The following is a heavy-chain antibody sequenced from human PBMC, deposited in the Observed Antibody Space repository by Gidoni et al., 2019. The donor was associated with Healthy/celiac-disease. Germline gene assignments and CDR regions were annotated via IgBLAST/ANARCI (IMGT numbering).Heavy chain of an antibody. D-gene: IGHD3-22*01. J-gene: IGHJ4*02. CDR2: IRSKANSYAT. CDR3: TRLAYDSSGY. CDR1: GFTFSGSA. V-gene: IGHV3-73*02. Sequence: EVQLVESGGGLVQPGGSLNLSCAASGFTFSGSAMHWGRQASGKGLEWVGRIRSKANSYATAYAAAVKGRFTISRDDSKNTAYLQMNSLKTEDTAVYYCTRLAYDSSGYWGQGTLVTVSS.